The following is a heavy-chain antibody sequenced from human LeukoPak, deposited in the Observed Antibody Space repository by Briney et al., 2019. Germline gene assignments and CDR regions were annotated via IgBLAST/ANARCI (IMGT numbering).Heavy chain of an antibody. CDR2: ISSGRSYI. D-gene: IGHD4-17*01. CDR1: GFTFSSYG. V-gene: IGHV3-21*01. J-gene: IGHJ1*01. CDR3: ARDMTTATTCYLQH. Sequence: PGGSLRLSCAASGFTFSSYGMHWVRQAPGKGLEWVSSISSGRSYIYYADSVKGRFTISRDNAKNSLYLQMNSLRAEDTAVYYCARDMTTATTCYLQHWGQGTLVTVSS.